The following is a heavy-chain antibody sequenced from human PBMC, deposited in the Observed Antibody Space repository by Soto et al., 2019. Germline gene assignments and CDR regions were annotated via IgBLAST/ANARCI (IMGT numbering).Heavy chain of an antibody. J-gene: IGHJ5*02. CDR2: IYWNDDK. D-gene: IGHD6-19*01. CDR3: AKSGSSGWYGWFDP. CDR1: GFSLRTSGVG. V-gene: IGHV2-5*01. Sequence: SGPTLVNPTQTLTLTCIFSGFSLRTSGVGVGWIRRPPGKALEWLGFIYWNDDKRYSPSLKSRLTITKDTSKNQVVLTMTNMDPVDTATYYCAKSGSSGWYGWFDPWGQGTLVTVSS.